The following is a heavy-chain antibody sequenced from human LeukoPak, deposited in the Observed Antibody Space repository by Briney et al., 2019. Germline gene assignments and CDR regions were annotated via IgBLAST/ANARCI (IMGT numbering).Heavy chain of an antibody. CDR2: ISWNSGSI. Sequence: GGSLRLSCAASGFTFDDYAMHWVRQAPGKGLEWVSGISWNSGSIGYADSVKGRFTISRDNAKNSLYLQVNSLRAEDTAFYYCAKDVSSWYEGPLDWGQGTLVTVSS. D-gene: IGHD6-19*01. V-gene: IGHV3-9*01. CDR1: GFTFDDYA. CDR3: AKDVSSWYEGPLD. J-gene: IGHJ4*02.